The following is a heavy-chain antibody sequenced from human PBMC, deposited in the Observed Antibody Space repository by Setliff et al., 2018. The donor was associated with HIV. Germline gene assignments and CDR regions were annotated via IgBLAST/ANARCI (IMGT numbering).Heavy chain of an antibody. J-gene: IGHJ5*02. Sequence: GGSLRLSCAASGFTLSNYWMTWVRQAPGKGLEWVAHINKDGSHQDYVDSVKGRFTMTTDTSTTTASMELRSLRSDDTAVYYCVRGHCNSDKCWYTWFDPWGQGTLVTVSS. CDR2: INKDGSHQ. CDR3: VRGHCNSDKCWYTWFDP. V-gene: IGHV3-7*03. D-gene: IGHD2-2*01. CDR1: GFTLSNYW.